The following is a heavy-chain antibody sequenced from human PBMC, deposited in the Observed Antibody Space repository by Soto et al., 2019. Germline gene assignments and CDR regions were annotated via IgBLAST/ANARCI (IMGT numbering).Heavy chain of an antibody. J-gene: IGHJ5*02. Sequence: LETLSLTCPVSGGSISSYYLSWIRQTPGKGLEWIGDIYYSGSTNYNPSLKSRVTISVDTSKNQFSLKLSSVTAADTAVYYCASLGGAVPSNWFDPWGQGNLVTVSS. V-gene: IGHV4-59*08. CDR3: ASLGGAVPSNWFDP. D-gene: IGHD2-2*01. CDR1: GGSISSYY. CDR2: IYYSGST.